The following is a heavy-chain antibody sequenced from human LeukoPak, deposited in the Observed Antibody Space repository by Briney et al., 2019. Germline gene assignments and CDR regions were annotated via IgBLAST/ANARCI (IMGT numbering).Heavy chain of an antibody. CDR2: IYYSGST. J-gene: IGHJ4*02. CDR1: GGSISSYY. CDR3: ARQGYYGSGSLIDY. Sequence: PSETPSLTCTVSGGSISSYYWSWIRQPPGKGLEWIGYIYYSGSTNYNPSLKSRVTISVDTSKNQFSLKLSSVTAADTAVYYCARQGYYGSGSLIDYWGQGTLVTVSS. D-gene: IGHD3-10*01. V-gene: IGHV4-59*08.